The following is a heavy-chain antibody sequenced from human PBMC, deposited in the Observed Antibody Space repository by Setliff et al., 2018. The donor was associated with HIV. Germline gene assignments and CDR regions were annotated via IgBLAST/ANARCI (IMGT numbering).Heavy chain of an antibody. Sequence: SETMSLTCTVAGGSISSGTYYWSWIRQPAGKGLEWIGRIYTSGSTNYNPSLKTRVTLSVDTSKNQFSLRLSSVTAADTAVYYCARGYSGYVGFTSMDVWGQGTTVTVSS. V-gene: IGHV4-61*02. CDR2: IYTSGST. J-gene: IGHJ6*02. D-gene: IGHD1-26*01. CDR1: GGSISSGTYY. CDR3: ARGYSGYVGFTSMDV.